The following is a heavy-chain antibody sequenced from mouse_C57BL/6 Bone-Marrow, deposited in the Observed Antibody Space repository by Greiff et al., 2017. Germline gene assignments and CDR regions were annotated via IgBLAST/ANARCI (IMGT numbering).Heavy chain of an antibody. J-gene: IGHJ3*01. CDR1: GYTFTSYW. CDR3: AREGELRLAY. V-gene: IGHV1-69*01. Sequence: QVHVKQPGAELVMPGASVKLSCKASGYTFTSYWMHWVKQRPGQGLEWIGEIDPSDSYTNYNQKFKGKSTLTVDKSSSTAYMQLSSLTSEDSAVYYCAREGELRLAYWGQGTLVTVSA. CDR2: IDPSDSYT. D-gene: IGHD3-2*02.